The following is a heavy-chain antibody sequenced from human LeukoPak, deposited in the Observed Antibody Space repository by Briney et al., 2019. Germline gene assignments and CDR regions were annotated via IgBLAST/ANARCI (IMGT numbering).Heavy chain of an antibody. CDR2: IDAGNGKT. V-gene: IGHV1-3*01. J-gene: IGHJ5*02. CDR3: ARDGLDGYSGYDSAWFDP. Sequence: ASVKVSCKASQYTFTDYAVHWVRQAPGQRLEWMGWIDAGNGKTKYSQSFQGRVTIIRDTSATTAYMELSSLTSEDTAVYYCARDGLDGYSGYDSAWFDPWGQGTLVTVS. D-gene: IGHD5-12*01. CDR1: QYTFTDYA.